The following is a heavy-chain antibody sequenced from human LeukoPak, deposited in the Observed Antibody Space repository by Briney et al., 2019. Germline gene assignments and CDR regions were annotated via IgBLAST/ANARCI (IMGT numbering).Heavy chain of an antibody. CDR3: AGDLLWSGAFDI. J-gene: IGHJ3*02. D-gene: IGHD3-10*01. CDR1: GFTFSSYE. Sequence: GSLRLSCAASGFTFSSYEMNWVRQAPGKGLEWVSYISSSGSTIYYADSVKGRFTISRDNAKNSLYLQMNSLRAEDTAVYYCAGDLLWSGAFDIWGQGTMVTVSS. V-gene: IGHV3-48*03. CDR2: ISSSGSTI.